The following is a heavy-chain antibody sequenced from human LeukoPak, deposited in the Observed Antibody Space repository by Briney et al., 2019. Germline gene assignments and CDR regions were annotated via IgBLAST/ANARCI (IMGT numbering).Heavy chain of an antibody. Sequence: ASVKVSCKXSGGTFSSYAISWVRQAPGQGLEWMGGIIPIFGTANYAQKFQGRVTITTDESTSTAYMELSSLRSEDTAVYYCARSTYYDILNAFDIWGQGTMVTVSS. V-gene: IGHV1-69*05. J-gene: IGHJ3*02. D-gene: IGHD3-9*01. CDR2: IIPIFGTA. CDR1: GGTFSSYA. CDR3: ARSTYYDILNAFDI.